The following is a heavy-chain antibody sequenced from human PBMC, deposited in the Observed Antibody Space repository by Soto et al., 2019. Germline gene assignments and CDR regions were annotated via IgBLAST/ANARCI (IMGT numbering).Heavy chain of an antibody. CDR2: ISYDGGNK. Sequence: QVQLVESGGGVVQPGRSLRLSCAASGFTFSSYAMHWVRQAPGKGLEWVAVISYDGGNKYYADSVMARLTISRDNSKNTLYLQMISLRAEDTAVYYCASNVFLELWGRGTLVTVSS. D-gene: IGHD2-21*01. V-gene: IGHV3-30-3*01. CDR1: GFTFSSYA. CDR3: ASNVFLEL. J-gene: IGHJ2*01.